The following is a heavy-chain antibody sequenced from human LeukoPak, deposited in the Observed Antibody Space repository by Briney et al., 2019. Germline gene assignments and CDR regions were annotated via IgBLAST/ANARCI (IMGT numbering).Heavy chain of an antibody. J-gene: IGHJ3*02. CDR1: GGSISSGSYY. Sequence: SETLSLTCTVSGGSISSGSYYWSWIRQPAGKGLEWIGRIYTSGSTNYNPSLKSRVTISVDTSKNQFSLKLSSVTAADTAVYYCARDKWESRYAFDIWGQGTMVTVSS. V-gene: IGHV4-61*02. CDR3: ARDKWESRYAFDI. D-gene: IGHD1-26*01. CDR2: IYTSGST.